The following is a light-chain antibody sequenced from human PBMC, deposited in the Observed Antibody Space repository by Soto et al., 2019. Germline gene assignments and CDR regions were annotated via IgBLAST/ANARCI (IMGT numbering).Light chain of an antibody. Sequence: ETVLTQSPGTLYFSPGERATLSCRASQSVDNSHVAWYQQRRGLPPRLLIYGASNRATGIPDRFSGSASGAAFTLTISRLEPEDFAVYFCQQYGNSPPGTFGQGTRL. CDR2: GAS. V-gene: IGKV3-20*01. J-gene: IGKJ5*01. CDR3: QQYGNSPPGT. CDR1: QSVDNSH.